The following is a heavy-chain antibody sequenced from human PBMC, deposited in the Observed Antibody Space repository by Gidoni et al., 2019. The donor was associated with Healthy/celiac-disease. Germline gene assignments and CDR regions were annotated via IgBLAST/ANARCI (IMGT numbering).Heavy chain of an antibody. CDR2: ISSSSSYI. Sequence: EVQLVESGGGLVKPGGSLRLSCAASGFTFSSYSMNWVRQAPGKGLEWVSSISSSSSYIYYADSVKGRFTISRDNAKNSLYLQMNSLRAEDTAVYYCARGGTSIRPWDYWGQGTLVTVSS. V-gene: IGHV3-21*01. CDR3: ARGGTSIRPWDY. J-gene: IGHJ4*02. D-gene: IGHD1-1*01. CDR1: GFTFSSYS.